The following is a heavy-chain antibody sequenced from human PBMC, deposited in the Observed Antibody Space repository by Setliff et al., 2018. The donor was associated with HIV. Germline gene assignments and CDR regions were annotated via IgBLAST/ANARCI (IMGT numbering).Heavy chain of an antibody. Sequence: ASVKVSCKASGYTFTKYDINWVRQATGQGLEWMGWMNPNSGNAEYAQRFQGRVTLTRNTSISTAYMELSSLTSEDTAVYYCARDPTGGAARFDYWGQGTLVTVSS. D-gene: IGHD6-6*01. J-gene: IGHJ4*02. CDR2: MNPNSGNA. CDR1: GYTFTKYD. CDR3: ARDPTGGAARFDY. V-gene: IGHV1-8*03.